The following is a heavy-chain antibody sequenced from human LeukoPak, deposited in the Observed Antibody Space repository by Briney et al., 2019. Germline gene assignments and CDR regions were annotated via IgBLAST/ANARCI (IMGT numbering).Heavy chain of an antibody. CDR2: ISGYNGKT. D-gene: IGHD6-13*01. J-gene: IGHJ4*02. V-gene: IGHV1-18*01. CDR1: GYTFTNYG. CDR3: ARDTGIAVAGTGDFDY. Sequence: GASVKVSCKASGYTFTNYGISWVRQAPGQGLEWMGWISGYNGKTNYAQKLQGRVTMTTDTSTGTAYMELRSLRSDDTAVYYCARDTGIAVAGTGDFDYWGQGTLVTVSS.